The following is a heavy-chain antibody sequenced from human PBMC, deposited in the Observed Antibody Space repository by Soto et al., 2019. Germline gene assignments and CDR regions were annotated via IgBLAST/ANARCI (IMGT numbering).Heavy chain of an antibody. CDR1: GFTFSSYA. CDR2: ISGSGGST. J-gene: IGHJ3*02. D-gene: IGHD3-3*01. CDR3: AKDHYDFWSGYTTDAFDI. V-gene: IGHV3-23*01. Sequence: EVQLLESGGGLVQPGGSLRLSCAASGFTFSSYAMSWVHQAPGKGLEWVSAISGSGGSTYYADSVKGRFTISRDNSKNTLYLQMNSLRAEDTAVYYCAKDHYDFWSGYTTDAFDIWGQGTMVTVSS.